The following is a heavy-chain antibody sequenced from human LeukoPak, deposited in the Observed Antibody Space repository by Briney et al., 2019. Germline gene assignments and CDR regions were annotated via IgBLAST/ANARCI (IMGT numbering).Heavy chain of an antibody. CDR3: ARVPSGSYFRGYYFDY. Sequence: ASVKVSCTASGYTFTSYYMHWVRQAPGQGLEWMGIINPSGGSTSYAQKFQGRVTMTRDTSTSTVYMELSSLRSEDTAVYYCARVPSGSYFRGYYFDYWGQGTLVTVSS. J-gene: IGHJ4*02. V-gene: IGHV1-46*01. D-gene: IGHD1-26*01. CDR1: GYTFTSYY. CDR2: INPSGGST.